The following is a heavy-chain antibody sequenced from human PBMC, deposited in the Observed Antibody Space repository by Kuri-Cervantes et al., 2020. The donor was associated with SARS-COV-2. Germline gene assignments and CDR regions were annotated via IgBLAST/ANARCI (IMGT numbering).Heavy chain of an antibody. CDR1: GGSISSYY. D-gene: IGHD3-16*01. CDR3: ARGGVGPPYYYYMDV. J-gene: IGHJ6*03. V-gene: IGHV4-59*01. Sequence: SETLSLTCTVSGGSISSYYWSRIRQPPGKGLEWIGYIYYSGSTNYNPSLKSRVTISVDTSKNQFSLKLSSVTAADTAVYYCARGGVGPPYYYYMDVWGKGTTVTVSS. CDR2: IYYSGST.